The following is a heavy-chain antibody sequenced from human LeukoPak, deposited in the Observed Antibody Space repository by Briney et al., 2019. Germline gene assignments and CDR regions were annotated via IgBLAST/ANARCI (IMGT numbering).Heavy chain of an antibody. CDR3: AKQPSQYYYDSSGYDY. CDR1: GFTFSSYA. J-gene: IGHJ4*02. CDR2: ISGSGGST. V-gene: IGHV3-23*01. D-gene: IGHD3-22*01. Sequence: GGSLRLSCAASGFTFSSYAMSWVRQAPGKGLELVSAISGSGGSTYYADSVKGRFTISRDNSKNTLYLQMNSLRAEDTAVYYCAKQPSQYYYDSSGYDYWGQGTLVTVSS.